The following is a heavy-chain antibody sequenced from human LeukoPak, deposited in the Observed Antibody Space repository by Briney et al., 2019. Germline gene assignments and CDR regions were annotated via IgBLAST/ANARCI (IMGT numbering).Heavy chain of an antibody. CDR1: GGSYSEYF. CDR2: ISHGGTS. Sequence: KPSETLSLTCAVYGGSYSEYFWNWIRQPPGKGLEWIGEISHGGTSNYFSSFKSRATISVDTSKNKISLKMNSVTASDTAVYYCARRPLYSSAYGVVPGFDTWGQGTLVTVSS. V-gene: IGHV4-34*01. J-gene: IGHJ5*02. CDR3: ARRPLYSSAYGVVPGFDT. D-gene: IGHD2-2*01.